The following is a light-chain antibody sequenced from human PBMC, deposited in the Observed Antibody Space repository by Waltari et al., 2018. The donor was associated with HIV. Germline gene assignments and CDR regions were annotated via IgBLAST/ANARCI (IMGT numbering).Light chain of an antibody. CDR2: WAS. J-gene: IGKJ1*01. CDR3: QQYYSAPT. Sequence: DIVMTQSPDSLAVSLGERATINCKSSQSVFYSSNNKNSLAWYQHKPGQPPNLLIYWASTRESGVPDRFSGSGSGTDFTLTISSLQAEDVAVYYCQQYYSAPTFGQGTKVEIK. CDR1: QSVFYSSNNKNS. V-gene: IGKV4-1*01.